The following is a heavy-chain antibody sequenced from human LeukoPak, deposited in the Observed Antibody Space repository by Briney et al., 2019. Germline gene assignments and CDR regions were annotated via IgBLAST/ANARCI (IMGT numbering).Heavy chain of an antibody. CDR3: ARGHLWLQN. D-gene: IGHD3-3*02. J-gene: IGHJ4*02. CDR2: INQGGSEK. V-gene: IGHV3-7*03. CDR1: GLTFSNFW. Sequence: GGSLRLSCVASGLTFSNFWVTWVRQAPGEGLEWVASINQGGSEKYYVDSVKGRFIISRDNAKSSLYLQMDSLRAEETAVYHCARGHLWLQNWGQGTLVTVSS.